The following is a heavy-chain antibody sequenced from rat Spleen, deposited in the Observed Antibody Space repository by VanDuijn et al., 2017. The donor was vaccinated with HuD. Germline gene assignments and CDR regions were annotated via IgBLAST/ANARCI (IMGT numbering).Heavy chain of an antibody. CDR1: GFTFNNYW. D-gene: IGHD1-11*01. V-gene: IGHV5S10*01. CDR3: ATRDGGYPG. CDR2: IIYDGSRT. J-gene: IGHJ3*01. Sequence: EVQLMESGGGLVQPGRSLKLSCVASGFTFNNYWMTWVRQAPKKGLEWIATIIYDGSRTYYRDSVKGRFTISRDNAKSTLYLQMDSLRSEDTATYYCATRDGGYPGWGQGTLVTVSS.